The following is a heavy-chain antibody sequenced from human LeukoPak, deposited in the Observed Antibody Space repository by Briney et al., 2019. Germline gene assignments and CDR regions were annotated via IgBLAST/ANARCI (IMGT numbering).Heavy chain of an antibody. CDR1: GGSISSSSYY. CDR2: IYYSGST. V-gene: IGHV4-39*07. D-gene: IGHD6-19*01. J-gene: IGHJ6*03. Sequence: PSETLSLTCTVSGGSISSSSYYWGWIRQPPGKGLEWIGSIYYSGSTYYNPSLKSRVTISVDTSKNQFSLKLSSVTAADTAVYYCARGQVAGTYYYYYYMDVWGKGTTVTISS. CDR3: ARGQVAGTYYYYYYMDV.